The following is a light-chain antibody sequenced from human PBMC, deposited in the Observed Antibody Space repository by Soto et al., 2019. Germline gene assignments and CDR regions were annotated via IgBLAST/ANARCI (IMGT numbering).Light chain of an antibody. CDR3: CSYAVSNTYV. J-gene: IGLJ1*01. CDR1: SSDVGGYNL. V-gene: IGLV2-23*01. CDR2: GAT. Sequence: QSVLTQPASVSASPGQSITISCTGRSSDVGGYNLVSWYQQHPGKAPQLMIFGATYRPSGVSNRFSASKSGNTASLTISGLQAEDEADYYCCSYAVSNTYVFGTGTKLTVL.